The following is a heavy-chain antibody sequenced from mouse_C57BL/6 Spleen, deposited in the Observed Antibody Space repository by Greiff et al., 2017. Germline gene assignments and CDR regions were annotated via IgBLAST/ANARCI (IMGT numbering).Heavy chain of an antibody. CDR1: GFTFSSYA. V-gene: IGHV5-4*01. D-gene: IGHD1-1*02. CDR3: ARDLGGGDY. J-gene: IGHJ2*01. Sequence: EVKLMESGGGLVKPGGSLKLSCAASGFTFSSYAMSWVRQTPEKRLEWVATISDGGSYTYYPDNVKGRFTISRDNAKNNLYLQMSHLKSEDTAMYYCARDLGGGDYWGQGTTLTVSS. CDR2: ISDGGSYT.